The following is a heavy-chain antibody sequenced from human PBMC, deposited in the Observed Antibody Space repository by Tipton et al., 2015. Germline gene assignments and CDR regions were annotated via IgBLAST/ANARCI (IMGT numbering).Heavy chain of an antibody. CDR3: GRDRLAVAGIDY. V-gene: IGHV4-4*07. Sequence: TLSLTCTVSGGSVRSYYWSWIRQSAGKGLEWIGHIYSSGSSKYNPSLKSRATMSIDTSKNQFSLKLTSVTAADTAIYYCGRDRLAVAGIDYWGQGTLVTVSS. J-gene: IGHJ4*02. D-gene: IGHD6-19*01. CDR2: IYSSGSS. CDR1: GGSVRSYY.